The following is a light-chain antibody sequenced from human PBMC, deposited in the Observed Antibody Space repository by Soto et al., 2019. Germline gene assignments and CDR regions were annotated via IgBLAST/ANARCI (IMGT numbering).Light chain of an antibody. Sequence: SYELTQPPSLSVSPGQTASITCSGDKLGDKYSSWYQQKPGQSPVMVIYQDTKRPSGIPERFSGSKSGNTATLTISGTQAMDEADYYCQAWDATTAAFGGGTKLTVL. CDR1: KLGDKY. V-gene: IGLV3-1*01. CDR3: QAWDATTAA. J-gene: IGLJ2*01. CDR2: QDT.